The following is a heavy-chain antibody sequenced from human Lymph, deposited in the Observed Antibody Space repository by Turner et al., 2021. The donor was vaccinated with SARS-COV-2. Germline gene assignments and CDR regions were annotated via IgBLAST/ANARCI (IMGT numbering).Heavy chain of an antibody. CDR1: GGTFSSSA. D-gene: IGHD2-15*01. Sequence: QVQLVQSGAEVKKPGSSVKVSCKASGGTFSSSAISWVRQAPGQGLEWMGGIIPIFGTANYAQSFQGRVTITADESTSTAYMELRSLISEDTAVYYCARGAAYCSGGSCYRKGFDYWGQGTPVTVSS. J-gene: IGHJ4*02. CDR2: IIPIFGTA. CDR3: ARGAAYCSGGSCYRKGFDY. V-gene: IGHV1-69*01.